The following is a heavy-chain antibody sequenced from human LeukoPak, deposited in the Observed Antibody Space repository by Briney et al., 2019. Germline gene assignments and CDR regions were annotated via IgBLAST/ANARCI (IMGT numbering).Heavy chain of an antibody. J-gene: IGHJ6*02. D-gene: IGHD2/OR15-2a*01. CDR1: GGSFSGYY. V-gene: IGHV4-34*01. CDR3: ARGPPPRIYYYGMDV. Sequence: PSETLSLTCAVYGGSFSGYYWSWIRQPPGKGLEWIGEINHSGSTNYNPSLKSRVTISVDTSKNQFSLKLSSVTAGDTAVYYCARGPPPRIYYYGMDVWGQGTTVTVSS. CDR2: INHSGST.